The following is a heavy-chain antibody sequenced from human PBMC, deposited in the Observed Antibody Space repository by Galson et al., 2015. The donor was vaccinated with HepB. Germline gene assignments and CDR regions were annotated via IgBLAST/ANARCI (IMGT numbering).Heavy chain of an antibody. CDR3: ARDRGGAVAGSWFDP. J-gene: IGHJ5*02. D-gene: IGHD6-19*01. Sequence: SVKVSCKASGYTFTRYGISWVRQAPGQGLDWMGWISAYNGNTNYAQKLQGRVTMTTDTSTSTAYMELRSLRSDDTAVYYCARDRGGAVAGSWFDPWGQGTLVTVSS. CDR1: GYTFTRYG. CDR2: ISAYNGNT. V-gene: IGHV1-18*01.